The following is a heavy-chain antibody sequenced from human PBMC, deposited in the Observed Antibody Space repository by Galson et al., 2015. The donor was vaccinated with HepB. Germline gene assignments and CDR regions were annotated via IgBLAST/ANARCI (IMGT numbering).Heavy chain of an antibody. CDR3: ARDYTLGASVYYFDY. J-gene: IGHJ4*02. V-gene: IGHV3-7*03. D-gene: IGHD2/OR15-2a*01. CDR1: GFTFSNYW. Sequence: SLRLSCAASGFTFSNYWMSWVRQAPGKGLAWVANIKQDGSEKYYVDSVKGRFTISRDNAKNSLYLQMNSLRAEDTAVYYCARDYTLGASVYYFDYWGQGTLVTVSS. CDR2: IKQDGSEK.